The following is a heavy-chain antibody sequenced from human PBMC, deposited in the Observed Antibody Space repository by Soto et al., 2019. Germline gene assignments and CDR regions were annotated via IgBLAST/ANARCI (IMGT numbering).Heavy chain of an antibody. D-gene: IGHD3-3*01. CDR2: ISDSGGST. V-gene: IGHV3-23*01. CDR1: GFTFSSYA. Sequence: EVQLLESGGGLVQPGGSLRLSCAASGFTFSSYAMSWVRQAPGKGLEWVSLISDSGGSTYYADSVKGRFTISRDNSKNRLYLQMNSLRAEDTAVYYCAKDSGSGWEYYFDNWGQGTLVTVSS. CDR3: AKDSGSGWEYYFDN. J-gene: IGHJ4*02.